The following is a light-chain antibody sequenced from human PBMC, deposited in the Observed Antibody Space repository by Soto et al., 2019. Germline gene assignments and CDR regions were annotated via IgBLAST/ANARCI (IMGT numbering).Light chain of an antibody. CDR1: QSVSSSY. CDR3: QQYGSSIGT. CDR2: GAS. V-gene: IGKV3-20*01. J-gene: IGKJ1*01. Sequence: EIVLTQSPGTLSLSPGERATLSCRASQSVSSSYLAWYQQKPGQAPRLLIYGASSRATGIPDRFSGSGSGTEFTLTISRLEPEDFAVYYCQQYGSSIGTFGQGTKVEIK.